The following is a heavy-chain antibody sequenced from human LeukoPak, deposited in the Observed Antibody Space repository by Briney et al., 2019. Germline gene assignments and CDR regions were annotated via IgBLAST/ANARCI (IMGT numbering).Heavy chain of an antibody. CDR1: GFTVSNYY. CDR2: ISSSSSYI. Sequence: GGSLRLSCVVSGFTVSNYYMSWVRQAPGKGLEWVSSISSSSSYIYYADSVKGRFTISRDNAKNSLYLQMNSLRAEDTAVYYCARDFFGGQWELLPFDYWGQGTLVTVSS. CDR3: ARDFFGGQWELLPFDY. V-gene: IGHV3-21*01. J-gene: IGHJ4*02. D-gene: IGHD1-26*01.